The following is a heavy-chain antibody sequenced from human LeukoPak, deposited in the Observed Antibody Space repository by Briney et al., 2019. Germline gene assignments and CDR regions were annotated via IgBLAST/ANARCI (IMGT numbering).Heavy chain of an antibody. V-gene: IGHV3-21*01. CDR1: GFTFSSYS. CDR2: ISSSSSYI. J-gene: IGHJ6*03. D-gene: IGHD2-2*01. Sequence: PGGSLRLSCAASGFTFSSYSMNWVRQAPGKGLEWVSSISSSSSYIYYADSVKGRFTISRDNAKNSLYLQMNSLRAEDTAVYYCARDLSTPAATKWYMDVWGKGTTVTVSS. CDR3: ARDLSTPAATKWYMDV.